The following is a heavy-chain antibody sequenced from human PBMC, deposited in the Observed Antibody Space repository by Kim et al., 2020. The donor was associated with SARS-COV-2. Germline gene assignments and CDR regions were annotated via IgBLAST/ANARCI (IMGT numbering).Heavy chain of an antibody. V-gene: IGHV6-1*01. J-gene: IGHJ6*02. CDR1: GDSVSNGAVS. D-gene: IGHD5-18*01. Sequence: SQTLSLTCAISGDSVSNGAVSWNWIRQSPSRGLEWLGLTSYRSYWETYSAVSVKGRITINPDTSKNQFFLQLNSVTPEDTAVYYCARWVRHVETPIHPAGHGSFDVWGQGTSVTVS. CDR3: ARWVRHVETPIHPAGHGSFDV. CDR2: TSYRSYWET.